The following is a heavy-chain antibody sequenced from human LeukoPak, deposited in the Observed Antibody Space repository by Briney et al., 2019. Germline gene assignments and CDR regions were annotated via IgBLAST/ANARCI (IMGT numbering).Heavy chain of an antibody. Sequence: GGSLRLSCAVSGITLSNYVMSWVRQAPGKGLEWVSGISTSGGSSPYADSVKGRFTISRDNPRNTLYMEMNSLRAEDTALYYCAIMHPYYDGSGYWVQWGQGTLVTVSS. V-gene: IGHV3-23*01. CDR2: ISTSGGSS. D-gene: IGHD3-22*01. J-gene: IGHJ4*02. CDR1: GITLSNYV. CDR3: AIMHPYYDGSGYWVQ.